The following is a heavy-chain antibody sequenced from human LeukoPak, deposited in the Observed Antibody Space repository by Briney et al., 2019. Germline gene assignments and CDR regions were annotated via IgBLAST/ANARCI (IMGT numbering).Heavy chain of an antibody. CDR1: GYTFTSYA. V-gene: IGHV1-3*01. CDR2: INAGNGNT. D-gene: IGHD3-22*01. Sequence: ASVKVSCKASGYTFTSYAMHWVRQAPGQRLEWMGWINAGNGNTKYSQKFQGRVTITRDTTASTAYMELSSLRSEDTAVYYCARSPPYYDSSALDYWGQGTLSPSPQ. CDR3: ARSPPYYDSSALDY. J-gene: IGHJ4*02.